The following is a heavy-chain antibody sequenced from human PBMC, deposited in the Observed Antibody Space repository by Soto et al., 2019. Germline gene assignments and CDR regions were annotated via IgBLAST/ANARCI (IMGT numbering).Heavy chain of an antibody. CDR3: ARRLVITATTHAFDI. CDR1: GYSFTTYW. Sequence: ASLKISCKGSGYSFTTYWIGCVRQMPGKGLEWMGIIYPGDSDTRYSPSFQGQVTISADKSISTAYLQWSSLKASDTATYYCARRLVITATTHAFDIWGQGTMVTVS. CDR2: IYPGDSDT. D-gene: IGHD1-20*01. V-gene: IGHV5-51*01. J-gene: IGHJ3*02.